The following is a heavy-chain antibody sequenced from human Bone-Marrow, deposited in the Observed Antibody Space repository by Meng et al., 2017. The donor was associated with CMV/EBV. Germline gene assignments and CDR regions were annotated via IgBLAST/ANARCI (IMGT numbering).Heavy chain of an antibody. CDR3: ARARSSSRSGGFDY. D-gene: IGHD6-13*01. J-gene: IGHJ4*02. CDR1: GYTFTRYD. Sequence: ASVKVSCKASGYTFTRYDIMWVRRATGQGLEWMGWMNPNSGNTGYAQKFQGRVTMTRDTSISTAYMELSSLRSEDTAVYYCARARSSSRSGGFDYWGQGTLVTVSS. CDR2: MNPNSGNT. V-gene: IGHV1-8*01.